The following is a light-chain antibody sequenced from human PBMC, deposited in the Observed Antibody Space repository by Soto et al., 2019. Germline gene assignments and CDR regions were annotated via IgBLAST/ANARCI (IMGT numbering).Light chain of an antibody. V-gene: IGLV2-14*02. CDR2: AVT. CDR3: NSYTTSSTLV. Sequence: QSALTQPASVSGSPGQSITISCTGTSGDVGAYNLVSWYQQHPGKAPKLMIYAVTNRPSGISNRFSGSKSGNTASLTISGVQAEDEADYYCNSYTTSSTLVFGTGTKLTVL. CDR1: SGDVGAYNL. J-gene: IGLJ1*01.